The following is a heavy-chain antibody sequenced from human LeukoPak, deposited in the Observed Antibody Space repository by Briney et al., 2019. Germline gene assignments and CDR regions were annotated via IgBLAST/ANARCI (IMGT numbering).Heavy chain of an antibody. J-gene: IGHJ3*02. D-gene: IGHD3-16*02. V-gene: IGHV3-48*02. CDR2: VSSSSSTI. CDR1: GFTFSSYS. CDR3: ARVLRVWGSYRYTPSPRAFDI. Sequence: GGSLRLSCAASGFTFSSYSMNWVRQAPGKGLEWVSYVSSSSSTIYYADSVKGRFTISRDNAKNSLYLQMNSLRDEDTAVYYCARVLRVWGSYRYTPSPRAFDIWGQGTMVTVSS.